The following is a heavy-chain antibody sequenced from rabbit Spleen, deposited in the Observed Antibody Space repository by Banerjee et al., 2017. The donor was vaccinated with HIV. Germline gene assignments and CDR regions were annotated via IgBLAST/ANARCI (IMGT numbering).Heavy chain of an antibody. CDR3: ARDTGSSFSSYGMDL. CDR2: IAGDSSGFT. D-gene: IGHD8-1*01. J-gene: IGHJ6*01. V-gene: IGHV1S40*01. Sequence: QSLEESGGGLVQPEGSLALTCKASGFSFSSSDYICWVRQAPGKGLEWISCIAGDSSGFTYSATWAKGRFTCSKTSSTTATLQMTSLTVADTATYFCARDTGSSFSSYGMDLWGQGTLVTVS. CDR1: GFSFSSSDY.